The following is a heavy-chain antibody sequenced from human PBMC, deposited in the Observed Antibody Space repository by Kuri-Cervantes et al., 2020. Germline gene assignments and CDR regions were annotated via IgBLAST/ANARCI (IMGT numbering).Heavy chain of an antibody. CDR1: GFTFSDYY. V-gene: IGHV3-23*01. Sequence: GESLKISCAASGFTFSDYYMSWIRQAPGKGLEWVSAISATGSSTYYPDSVKGRFTYSKDNPKNTLYLQMNSLRAEDTAVYYSAMGVLAAALNWFNPWGQGTLVTVSS. CDR2: ISATGSST. D-gene: IGHD2-2*01. CDR3: AMGVLAAALNWFNP. J-gene: IGHJ5*02.